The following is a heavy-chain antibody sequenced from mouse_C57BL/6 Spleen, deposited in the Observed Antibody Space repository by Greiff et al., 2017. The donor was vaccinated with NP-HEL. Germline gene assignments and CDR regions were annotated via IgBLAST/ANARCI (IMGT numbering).Heavy chain of an antibody. CDR1: GYTFTSYW. J-gene: IGHJ2*01. Sequence: VQLQQPGAELVMPGASVKLSCKASGYTFTSYWMHWVKQRPGQGLEWIGEIDPSDSYTNYNQKFKGKSTLTVDKSSSTAYMQLSSLTSEDSAVYYCARRTWASYYFDYWGQGTTLTVSS. D-gene: IGHD4-1*01. CDR2: IDPSDSYT. CDR3: ARRTWASYYFDY. V-gene: IGHV1-69*01.